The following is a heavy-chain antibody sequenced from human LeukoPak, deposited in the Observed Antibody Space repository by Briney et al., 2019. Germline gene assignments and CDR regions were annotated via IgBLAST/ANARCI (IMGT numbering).Heavy chain of an antibody. V-gene: IGHV3-30*04. Sequence: QPGRSLRLSCAASGFTFSSYAMHWVRQAPGKGLEWVAVISYDGSNKYYADSVKGRFTISRDNSKNTLYLQMNSLGAEDTAVYYCARAPDSYSCDYWGQGTLVTVSS. CDR3: ARAPDSYSCDY. CDR1: GFTFSSYA. CDR2: ISYDGSNK. J-gene: IGHJ4*02. D-gene: IGHD2-21*02.